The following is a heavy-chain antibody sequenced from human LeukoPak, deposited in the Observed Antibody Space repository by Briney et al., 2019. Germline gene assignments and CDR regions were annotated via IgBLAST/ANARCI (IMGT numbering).Heavy chain of an antibody. Sequence: SETLSLTCAVYGGSFSGYYWSWIRQPPGEGLEWIGEINHSGSTNYNPSLKSRVTISVDTSKNQFSLKLSSVTAADTAVYYCARGGSITGTTSGYFDYWGQGTLVTISS. CDR3: ARGGSITGTTSGYFDY. J-gene: IGHJ4*02. CDR1: GGSFSGYY. V-gene: IGHV4-34*01. D-gene: IGHD1-7*01. CDR2: INHSGST.